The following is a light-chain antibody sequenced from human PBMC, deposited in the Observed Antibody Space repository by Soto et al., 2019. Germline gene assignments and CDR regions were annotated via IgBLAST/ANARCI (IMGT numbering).Light chain of an antibody. CDR2: AAS. CDR1: QGISSY. CDR3: QQLNSYPRGVT. Sequence: DIQLTQSPSFLSASVGDRVTITWRASQGISSYLAWYQQKPGKAPKLLIYAASTLQSGVPSRFSGSGSGTEFTLTISSLQPEDFATYYCQQLNSYPRGVTFGPGTKVDIK. V-gene: IGKV1-9*01. J-gene: IGKJ3*01.